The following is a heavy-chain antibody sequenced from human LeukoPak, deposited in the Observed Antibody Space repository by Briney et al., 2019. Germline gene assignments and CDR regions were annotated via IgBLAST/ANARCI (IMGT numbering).Heavy chain of an antibody. CDR2: IKSKTDGGTT. V-gene: IGHV3-15*01. CDR3: TTDLLDY. CDR1: GFTLFTFNNAW. J-gene: IGHJ4*02. Sequence: GGSLRLSCTASGFTLFTFNNAWMSWVRQTPGKGLEWIGRIKSKTDGGTTEYSALVKGRFSISRDDSKNTVYLQVNSLKTEDTAVYYCTTDLLDYWGQGTLVTVSS.